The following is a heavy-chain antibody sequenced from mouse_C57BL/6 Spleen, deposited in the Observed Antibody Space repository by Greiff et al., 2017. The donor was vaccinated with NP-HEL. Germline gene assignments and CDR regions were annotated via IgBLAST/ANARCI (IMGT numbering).Heavy chain of an antibody. Sequence: EVKLVESGGDLVKPGGSLKLSCAASGFTFSSYGMSWVRQTPDKRLEWVATISSGGSYTYYPDSVKGRFTISRDNAKNTLYLQMSSLKSEDTAMYYCARHVDSSGYGYWGQGTTLTVSS. CDR1: GFTFSSYG. J-gene: IGHJ2*01. CDR2: ISSGGSYT. D-gene: IGHD3-2*02. CDR3: ARHVDSSGYGY. V-gene: IGHV5-6*02.